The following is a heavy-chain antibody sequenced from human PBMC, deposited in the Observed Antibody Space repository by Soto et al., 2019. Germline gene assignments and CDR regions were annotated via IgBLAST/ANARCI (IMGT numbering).Heavy chain of an antibody. Sequence: XSVKVSCEASVYTFTGYYIHWVRQAPGQGLEWMGWINPNSGGTNYAQKFQGWVTMTRDTSISTAYMELSRLRSDDTAVYYCARGGYYYDSSGYYYFDSWGQGTLVTVSS. CDR2: INPNSGGT. J-gene: IGHJ4*02. CDR1: VYTFTGYY. CDR3: ARGGYYYDSSGYYYFDS. D-gene: IGHD3-22*01. V-gene: IGHV1-2*04.